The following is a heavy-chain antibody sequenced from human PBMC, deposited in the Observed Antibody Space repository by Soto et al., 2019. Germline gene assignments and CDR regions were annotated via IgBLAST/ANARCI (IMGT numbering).Heavy chain of an antibody. V-gene: IGHV4-59*01. CDR3: ARGGYGSGSYLYYGMDV. CDR1: GGSISSYY. CDR2: IYYSGST. J-gene: IGHJ6*02. D-gene: IGHD3-10*01. Sequence: PSETLSLTCTVSGGSISSYYWSWIRQPPGKGLEWIGYIYYSGSTNYNPSLKSRVTISVDTSKNQFSLKLSSVTAADTAVYYCARGGYGSGSYLYYGMDVWGQGTTVTVS.